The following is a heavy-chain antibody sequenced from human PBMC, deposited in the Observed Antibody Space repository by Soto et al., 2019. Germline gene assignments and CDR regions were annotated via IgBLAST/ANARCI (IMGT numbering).Heavy chain of an antibody. CDR3: ARLPRTTTSGSGTDF. CDR2: IYYSGRT. V-gene: IGHV4-39*01. Sequence: QLQLQESGPGLVKPSETLSLTCTVSGGSISGDYWGWIRQPPGKGLEWIATIYYSGRTFYNLSLESRVTIYVDTSRDQFSLKLTSVTAADTAVYYCARLPRTTTSGSGTDFWGQGTLVTVSS. J-gene: IGHJ4*02. CDR1: GGSISGDY. D-gene: IGHD3-10*01.